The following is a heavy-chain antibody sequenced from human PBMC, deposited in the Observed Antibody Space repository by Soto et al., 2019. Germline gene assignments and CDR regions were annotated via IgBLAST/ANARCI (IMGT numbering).Heavy chain of an antibody. CDR2: IVVGSGNT. V-gene: IGHV1-58*01. CDR3: SSSGRRYYYAMDF. J-gene: IGHJ6*02. CDR1: GFTFTSSA. D-gene: IGHD3-10*01. Sequence: SVKVSCKASGFTFTSSAVQWVRQARGQRLEWIGWIVVGSGNTNYAQKFQERVTITRDMSTSTAYMELSSLRSEDTAVYYFSSSGRRYYYAMDFCCQATSLTVSS.